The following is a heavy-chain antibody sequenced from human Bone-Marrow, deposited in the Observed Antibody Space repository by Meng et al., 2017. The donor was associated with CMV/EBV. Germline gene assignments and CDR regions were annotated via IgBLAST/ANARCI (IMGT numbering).Heavy chain of an antibody. CDR1: GFTFNTYV. CDR3: GQDVMTAVTGS. CDR2: IGGSGDSI. J-gene: IGHJ5*02. D-gene: IGHD4-17*01. V-gene: IGHV3-23*01. Sequence: GESLKISCAAFGFTFNTYVMSWVRQTPGKGLEWVSDIGGSGDSIFYAESVKGRFTISRDNSKNTLYLQMNSLTAEDTAVYYCGQDVMTAVTGSWGQGTLVTVSS.